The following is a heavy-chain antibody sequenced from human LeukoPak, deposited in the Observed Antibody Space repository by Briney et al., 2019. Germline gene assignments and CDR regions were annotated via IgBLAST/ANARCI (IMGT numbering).Heavy chain of an antibody. Sequence: SETLSLTCTVSDYSISSGYYWGWIRQPPGQGLEWIGSIYHSGNTFYNPSLKSRVIMSVDTSKNQFSLKLNSVTAADTAVYYCARDLYSSRTNDAFVIWGQGTMVTVSS. D-gene: IGHD6-13*01. CDR3: ARDLYSSRTNDAFVI. CDR2: IYHSGNT. J-gene: IGHJ3*02. V-gene: IGHV4-38-2*02. CDR1: DYSISSGYY.